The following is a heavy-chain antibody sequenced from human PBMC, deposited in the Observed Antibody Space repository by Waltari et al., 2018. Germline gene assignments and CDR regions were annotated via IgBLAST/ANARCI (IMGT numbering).Heavy chain of an antibody. CDR1: GGTFSSYA. D-gene: IGHD3-22*01. CDR3: ARQMTSYSDTSGYSDADAFDI. V-gene: IGHV1-69*12. Sequence: QVQLVQSGAEVKKPGSSVIVSCKASGGTFSSYAISWVRQAPGQGLEWIGGIIPNLDTTYYAQKFQGSVTITADESTSTAFMELSSLRSEDTAVYYCARQMTSYSDTSGYSDADAFDIWGQGTLVTVSS. J-gene: IGHJ3*02. CDR2: IIPNLDTT.